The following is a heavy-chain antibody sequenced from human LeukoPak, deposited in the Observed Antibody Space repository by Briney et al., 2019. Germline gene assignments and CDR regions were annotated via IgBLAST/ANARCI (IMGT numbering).Heavy chain of an antibody. D-gene: IGHD6-19*01. CDR3: VNQISGWVY. CDR2: SSSNGGST. CDR1: GFTFSTLP. V-gene: IGHV3-64D*06. Sequence: GGSLRLSCSASGFTFSTLPMHWVRQAPGKGLEYVSGSSSNGGSTYYADSAKGRFTISRDNSKNTLYLQMSSLRSEDTAVYYCVNQISGWVYWGQGTLVTVSS. J-gene: IGHJ4*02.